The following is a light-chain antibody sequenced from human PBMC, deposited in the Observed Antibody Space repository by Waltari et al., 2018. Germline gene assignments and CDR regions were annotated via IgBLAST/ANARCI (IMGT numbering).Light chain of an antibody. CDR3: QQHGSLPAT. CDR1: QSVNGR. V-gene: IGKV3-20*01. CDR2: GTS. J-gene: IGKJ1*01. Sequence: EIVLTQSPGTLSLSPGERVTLSCRASQSVNGRLVWYQQKPGQAPRLLIYGTSSRATGIPDRFSGSGSGTDSSLTISRLEPEDFAVYYCQQHGSLPATFGQGTKVEVK.